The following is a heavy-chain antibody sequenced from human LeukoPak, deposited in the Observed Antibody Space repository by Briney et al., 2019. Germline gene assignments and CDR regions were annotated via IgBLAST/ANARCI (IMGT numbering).Heavy chain of an antibody. J-gene: IGHJ4*02. CDR2: ISHSGTT. D-gene: IGHD4-17*01. CDR3: AKNPGSDYAEW. Sequence: SETLSLTCAVSGGSIRSGTWWSWVRQPPGQGLEWIGEISHSGTTNYNPSLKSRATISVDKSKNQFSLKLTSVTAADTAVYYCAKNPGSDYAEWWGQGTLVTVSS. V-gene: IGHV4-4*02. CDR1: GGSIRSGTW.